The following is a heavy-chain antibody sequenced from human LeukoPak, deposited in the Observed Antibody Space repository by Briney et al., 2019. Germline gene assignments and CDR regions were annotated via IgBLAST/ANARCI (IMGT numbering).Heavy chain of an antibody. CDR3: ARYYYDSGSYVPH. CDR1: GYTFTGYY. V-gene: IGHV1-2*02. J-gene: IGHJ4*02. Sequence: GASVKVSCKASGYTFTGYYMHWVRQAPGQGLEWMGWINPNSGGTNYAQKFQGRVTMTRDTSISTAYMELSRLRSDDTAVYYCARYYYDSGSYVPHWGQGTLVTVSS. D-gene: IGHD3-10*01. CDR2: INPNSGGT.